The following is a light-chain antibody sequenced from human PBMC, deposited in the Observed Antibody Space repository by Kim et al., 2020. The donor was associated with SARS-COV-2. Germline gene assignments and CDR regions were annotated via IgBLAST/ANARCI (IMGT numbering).Light chain of an antibody. CDR1: MGAVTSAYY. J-gene: IGLJ2*01. CDR2: STT. CDR3: LLYYGGAVGVV. V-gene: IGLV7-43*01. Sequence: GTVTLTCASSMGAVTSAYYPNWFQQKPGQAPRALIDSTTNKHSGTPARFSGSLLGGKAALTLSGVQPEDEAEYYCLLYYGGAVGVVFGGGTQLTVL.